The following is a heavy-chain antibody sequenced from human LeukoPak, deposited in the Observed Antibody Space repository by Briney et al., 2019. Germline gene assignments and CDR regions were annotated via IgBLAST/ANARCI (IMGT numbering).Heavy chain of an antibody. J-gene: IGHJ6*03. Sequence: GGSLRLSCAGSGFSFSGYGISWVRLAPGKGLEWVSSITRGSDYIHYADSVKGRLITSRDNAKNSVYLQMNSLRAEYTAVYYCARENYYDGSGYYTYYHYMDVWGKGTTVTVSS. D-gene: IGHD3-22*01. CDR1: GFSFSGYG. CDR3: ARENYYDGSGYYTYYHYMDV. V-gene: IGHV3-21*01. CDR2: ITRGSDYI.